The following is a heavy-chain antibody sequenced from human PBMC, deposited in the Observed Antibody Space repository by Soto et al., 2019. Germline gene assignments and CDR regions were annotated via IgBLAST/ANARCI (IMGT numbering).Heavy chain of an antibody. Sequence: QVQLVQSGAEMKKPGSSVKVSCQSSGGTFNTYAMNWVRQAPGQGPEWMGDISPMFGAANYAPKFKGRVTITADESTDTSYMQLSSLTSEDTALYFCAREVQVHTPAFVYWGQGTLVTVSS. CDR1: GGTFNTYA. V-gene: IGHV1-69*19. D-gene: IGHD3-10*01. J-gene: IGHJ4*02. CDR2: ISPMFGAA. CDR3: AREVQVHTPAFVY.